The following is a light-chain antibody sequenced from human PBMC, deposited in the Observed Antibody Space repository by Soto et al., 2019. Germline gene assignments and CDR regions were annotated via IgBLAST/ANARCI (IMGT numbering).Light chain of an antibody. CDR2: AAS. J-gene: IGKJ4*01. V-gene: IGKV1-39*01. CDR1: QSISTY. CDR3: PQSYTAPLT. Sequence: IQMAQSPSSLSASVGDRVTITCRASQSISTYLNWYQQKPGKAPNLLIFAASTLQSGVPSRFSGSGSGTDFTLTIRSLQPEDFATYYCPQSYTAPLTFGGGTKVDIK.